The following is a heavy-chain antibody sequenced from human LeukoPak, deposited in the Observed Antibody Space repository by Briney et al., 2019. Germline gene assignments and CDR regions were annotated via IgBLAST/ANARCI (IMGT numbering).Heavy chain of an antibody. J-gene: IGHJ4*02. CDR1: GGSISSGGYY. D-gene: IGHD6-6*01. CDR2: IYYSGST. CDR3: ARAPSSSPTNYFDY. V-gene: IGHV4-31*03. Sequence: PSQTLSLTCTVSGGSISSGGYYWSWIRQHPGKSLEWIGYIYYSGSTYYNPYLKSRVTISVDTSKNQFSLKLSSVTAADTAVYYCARAPSSSPTNYFDYWGQGTLVTVSS.